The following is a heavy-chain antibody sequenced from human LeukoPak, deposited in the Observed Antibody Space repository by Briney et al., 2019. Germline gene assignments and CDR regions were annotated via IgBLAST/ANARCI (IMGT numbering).Heavy chain of an antibody. CDR3: ARDAYGSGSHFDY. CDR2: IYSGGST. V-gene: IGHV3-66*01. D-gene: IGHD3-10*01. Sequence: GGSLRLSCAASGFTFSSYGMSWVRQAPGKGLEWVSVIYSGGSTYYADSVKGRFTISRDNSKNTLYLQMNSLRAEDTAVYYCARDAYGSGSHFDYWGQGTLVTVSS. CDR1: GFTFSSYG. J-gene: IGHJ4*02.